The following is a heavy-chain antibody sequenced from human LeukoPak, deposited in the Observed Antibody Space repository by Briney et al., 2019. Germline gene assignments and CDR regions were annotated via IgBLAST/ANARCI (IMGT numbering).Heavy chain of an antibody. D-gene: IGHD2-15*01. V-gene: IGHV3-23*01. Sequence: GGSLRLSCAASGFTFSNNAMSWVRQAPGKGLEWVSAISGGGGSTYYADSVKGRFTITRDNSKNTLYLQMNSLRAEDTAVYYCAKFDCSGSICFSLDNWGQGTLVTVSS. CDR1: GFTFSNNA. J-gene: IGHJ4*02. CDR3: AKFDCSGSICFSLDN. CDR2: ISGGGGST.